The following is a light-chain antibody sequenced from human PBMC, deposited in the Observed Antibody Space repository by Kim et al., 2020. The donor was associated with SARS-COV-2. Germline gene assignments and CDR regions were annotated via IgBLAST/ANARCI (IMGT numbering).Light chain of an antibody. Sequence: DIVVTQSPLSLPVTPGEPASISCRSSQSLLHSNGYNYLDWYLQKPGQSPQLLIYLGSNRASGVPDRFSGSGSGTDFTLKISRVEAEDVGVYYCMQALQTPTFGQGTRLEI. CDR1: QSLLHSNGYNY. CDR3: MQALQTPT. V-gene: IGKV2-28*01. J-gene: IGKJ5*01. CDR2: LGS.